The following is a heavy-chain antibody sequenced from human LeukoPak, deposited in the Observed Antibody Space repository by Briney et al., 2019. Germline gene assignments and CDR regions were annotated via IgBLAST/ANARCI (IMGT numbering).Heavy chain of an antibody. J-gene: IGHJ6*03. CDR3: ARQIGPIAASGSRGFYYYMDV. CDR2: VYPGDSDT. CDR1: GYSFTSYW. D-gene: IGHD6-13*01. Sequence: GESLKISCKGSGYSFTSYWIGWVRQMPGKGLEWMGIVYPGDSDTRYSPSSEGQVTISADKSISTAYLQWSSLKASDTAMYYCARQIGPIAASGSRGFYYYMDVWGRGTTVTVSS. V-gene: IGHV5-51*01.